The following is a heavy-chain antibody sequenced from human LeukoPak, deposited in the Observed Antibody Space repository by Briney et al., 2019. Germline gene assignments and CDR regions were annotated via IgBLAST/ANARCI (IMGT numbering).Heavy chain of an antibody. J-gene: IGHJ5*02. CDR3: ARDPTHCTNGVCYTAWFDP. CDR2: INTDGSST. D-gene: IGHD2-8*01. V-gene: IGHV3-74*01. Sequence: GGSLRLSCEASGFTFSNYWMHWVRQDPGKGLVWVSRINTDGSSTTYADSVKGRFTISRDNAKNTLYLQMNSLRVEDTAVYYCARDPTHCTNGVCYTAWFDPWGQGTLVTVSS. CDR1: GFTFSNYW.